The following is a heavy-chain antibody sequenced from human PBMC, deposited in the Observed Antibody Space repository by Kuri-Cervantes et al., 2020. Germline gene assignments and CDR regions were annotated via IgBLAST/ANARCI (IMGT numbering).Heavy chain of an antibody. J-gene: IGHJ4*02. V-gene: IGHV3-15*01. CDR2: IKSKTDGGTT. CDR3: TSGYGDFDY. D-gene: IGHD5-12*01. Sequence: GGSLRLSCAASGFTFSSYAMSWVRQAPGKGLEWVGRIKSKTDGGTTDYAAPVKGRFTISRDDSKNTLYLQMNSLKTEDTAVYYCTSGYGDFDYWGQGTLVTVSS. CDR1: GFTFSSYA.